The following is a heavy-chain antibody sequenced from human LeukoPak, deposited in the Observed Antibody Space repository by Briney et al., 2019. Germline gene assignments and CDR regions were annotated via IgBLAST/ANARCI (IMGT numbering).Heavy chain of an antibody. D-gene: IGHD2-2*01. V-gene: IGHV1-18*01. J-gene: IGHJ4*02. Sequence: GASVKVSCKASGYTFTSYGISWVRQAPGQGLEWMGWISAYNGNTNYAQKLQGRVTMTTDTSTSTAYMELRSLRSDDTAVYYCARDRRDIVVVPADYWGQGTLVTVSS. CDR3: ARDRRDIVVVPADY. CDR2: ISAYNGNT. CDR1: GYTFTSYG.